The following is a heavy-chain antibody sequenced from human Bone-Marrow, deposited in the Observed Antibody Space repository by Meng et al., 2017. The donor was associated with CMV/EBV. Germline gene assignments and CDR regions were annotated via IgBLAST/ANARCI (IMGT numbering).Heavy chain of an antibody. V-gene: IGHV1-18*01. CDR1: NFTRYG. J-gene: IGHJ4*02. CDR2: ISAYNGNT. CDR3: ARFQGPYCSSTSCAMLDY. D-gene: IGHD2-2*01. Sequence: NFTRYGISWRRQAPGKGLEWMGWISAYNGNTNYAQKLQGRVTMTTDTSTSTAYMELRSLRSDDTAVYYCARFQGPYCSSTSCAMLDYWGQGTLVTVSS.